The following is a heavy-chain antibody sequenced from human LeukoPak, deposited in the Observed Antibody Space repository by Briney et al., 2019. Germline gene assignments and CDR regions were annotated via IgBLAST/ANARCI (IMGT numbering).Heavy chain of an antibody. CDR1: GGSIGSSFYC. Sequence: SGTLSLTCTVSGGSIGSSFYCWGWIRQPPGKGLEWIGSICYTGNTYYNPSLKSRVIISADTSKNQFSLKLSSVTAADTAVHYCARRGSENYYVDYWGQGTLVTVSS. CDR2: ICYTGNT. CDR3: ARRGSENYYVDY. J-gene: IGHJ4*02. D-gene: IGHD3-10*01. V-gene: IGHV4-39*01.